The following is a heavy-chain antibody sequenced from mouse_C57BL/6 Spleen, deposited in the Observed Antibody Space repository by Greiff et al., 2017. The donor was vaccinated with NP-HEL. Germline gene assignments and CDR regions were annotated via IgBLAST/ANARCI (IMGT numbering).Heavy chain of an antibody. CDR1: GYTFTSYD. J-gene: IGHJ2*01. Sequence: VQVVESGPELVKPGASVKLSCKASGYTFTSYDINWVKQRPGQGLEWIGWIYPRDGSTKYNEKFKGKATLTVDTSSSTAYMELHSLTSEDSAVYFCASQGYSGYWGQGTTLTVSS. CDR2: IYPRDGST. CDR3: ASQGYSGY. D-gene: IGHD2-14*01. V-gene: IGHV1-85*01.